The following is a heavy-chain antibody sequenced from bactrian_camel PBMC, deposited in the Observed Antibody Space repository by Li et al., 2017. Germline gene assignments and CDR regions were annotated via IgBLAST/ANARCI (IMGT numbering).Heavy chain of an antibody. Sequence: QVQLVESGGGSVQAGGSLRLSCAASGYAYNSNCMGWFRQRPGNEREGVATYTDSVRTSYLDSVKGRFFIAKDDAKNTLYLQMDSLKPEDTAKYYCAATLRERGSSKCPSEYDYWGQGTQVTVS. D-gene: IGHD1*01. J-gene: IGHJ4*01. CDR3: AATLRERGSSKCPSEYDY. V-gene: IGHV3S26*01. CDR2: TYTDSVRT. CDR1: GYAYNSNC.